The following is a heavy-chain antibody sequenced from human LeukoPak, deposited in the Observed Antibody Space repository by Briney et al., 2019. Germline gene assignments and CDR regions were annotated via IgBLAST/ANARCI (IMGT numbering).Heavy chain of an antibody. Sequence: GGSLRLSCAASGFTFSTYWMHWVRQAPGKGLVWVSRINTDGSGTSYADSVKGRFTISRDNAKNSLSLQMNSLGAGDTAVYYCARLGSIAAAGTVDYWGQGTLVTVSS. CDR2: INTDGSGT. CDR3: ARLGSIAAAGTVDY. V-gene: IGHV3-74*01. J-gene: IGHJ4*02. CDR1: GFTFSTYW. D-gene: IGHD6-13*01.